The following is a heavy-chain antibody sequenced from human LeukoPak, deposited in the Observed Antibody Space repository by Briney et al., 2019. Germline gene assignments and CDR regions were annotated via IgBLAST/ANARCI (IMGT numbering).Heavy chain of an antibody. V-gene: IGHV4-34*01. CDR3: ARVVWDIVVVPAAIAAFDI. J-gene: IGHJ3*02. D-gene: IGHD2-2*02. Sequence: SETLFLTCAVYGGSFSGYYWSWIRQPPGKGLEWIGEINHSGSTNYNPSLKSRVTISVDTSKNQFSLKLSSVTAADTAVYYCARVVWDIVVVPAAIAAFDIWGQGTMVTVSS. CDR1: GGSFSGYY. CDR2: INHSGST.